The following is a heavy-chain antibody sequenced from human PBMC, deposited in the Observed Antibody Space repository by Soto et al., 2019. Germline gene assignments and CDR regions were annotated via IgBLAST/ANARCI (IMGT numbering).Heavy chain of an antibody. D-gene: IGHD6-13*01. CDR1: GYTFTSYG. V-gene: IGHV1-18*01. CDR3: ATSDIADPSKLVAFDI. Sequence: GASGKVSCKASGYTFTSYGISWGRQAPGQGLEWMGWISAYNGNTNYAQKLQGRVTMTTDTSTSTAYMELRSLRSDDTAVYYCATSDIADPSKLVAFDIWGQGTMVTVSS. CDR2: ISAYNGNT. J-gene: IGHJ3*02.